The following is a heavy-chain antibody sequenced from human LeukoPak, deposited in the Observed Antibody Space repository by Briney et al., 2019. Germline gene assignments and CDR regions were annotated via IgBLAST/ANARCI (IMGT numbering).Heavy chain of an antibody. Sequence: GASVKVSCKASGYTFSNFGLTWVRQAPGQRLEWMGWINAGNGNTKYSQKFQGRVTITRDTSASTAYMELSSLRSEDTAVYYCARGGNDYWGQGTLVTVSS. V-gene: IGHV1-3*01. D-gene: IGHD1-26*01. CDR2: INAGNGNT. CDR3: ARGGNDY. J-gene: IGHJ4*02. CDR1: GYTFSNFG.